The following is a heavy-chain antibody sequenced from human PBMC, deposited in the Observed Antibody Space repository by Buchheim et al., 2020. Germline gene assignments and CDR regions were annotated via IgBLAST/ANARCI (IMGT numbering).Heavy chain of an antibody. CDR3: AREGYYDSSGYQYYFDY. CDR2: IYYSGST. V-gene: IGHV4-59*01. D-gene: IGHD3-22*01. CDR1: GGSISSYY. J-gene: IGHJ4*02. Sequence: QVQLQESGPGLVKPSETLSLTCTVSGGSISSYYWSWIRQPPGKGLEWIGYIYYSGSTNYYPSLKSRVTISVDTSKNQFSLKLSSVTAADTAVYYCAREGYYDSSGYQYYFDYWGQGTL.